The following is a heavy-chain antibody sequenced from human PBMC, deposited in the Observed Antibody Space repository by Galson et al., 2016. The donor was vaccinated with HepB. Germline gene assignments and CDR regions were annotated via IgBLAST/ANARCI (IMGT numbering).Heavy chain of an antibody. D-gene: IGHD3-22*01. CDR3: AKEGCYYDSSGCGFDY. J-gene: IGHJ4*02. CDR1: GFTFSTYG. V-gene: IGHV3-30*18. CDR2: ISYDGSNK. Sequence: SLRLSCAASGFTFSTYGMHWVRQAPAKGLEWVALISYDGSNKYYADSVKGRFTISRDNSKNTLYLQMNSLRAEDTAVYYCAKEGCYYDSSGCGFDYWGQGTLVTVSS.